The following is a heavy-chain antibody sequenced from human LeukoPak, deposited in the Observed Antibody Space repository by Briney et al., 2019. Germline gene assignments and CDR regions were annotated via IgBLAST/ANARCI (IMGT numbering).Heavy chain of an antibody. D-gene: IGHD3-22*01. CDR1: GYTFTSYG. CDR2: INAGNGNT. CDR3: ARAMIVVVIMGAFDI. Sequence: ASVKVSCKASGYTFTSYGISWVRQAPGQGLEWMGWINAGNGNTKYSQKFQGRVTITRDTSASTAYMELSSLRSEDTAVYYCARAMIVVVIMGAFDIWGQGTMVTVSS. J-gene: IGHJ3*02. V-gene: IGHV1-3*01.